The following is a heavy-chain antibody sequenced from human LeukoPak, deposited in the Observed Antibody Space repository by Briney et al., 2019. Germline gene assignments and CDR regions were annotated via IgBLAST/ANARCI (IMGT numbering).Heavy chain of an antibody. J-gene: IGHJ4*02. CDR1: GYTFTDYY. D-gene: IGHD2-2*01. Sequence: ASVKVSCKASGYTFTDYYLHRVRQAPGQGFEWMGWINPNSDDTNYAQKYQGRVTMTRDTSISTAHMEMSRLRSDDTAVYYCARANFLYCSSTTCLFDYWGQGTLVTVSS. CDR3: ARANFLYCSSTTCLFDY. V-gene: IGHV1-2*02. CDR2: INPNSDDT.